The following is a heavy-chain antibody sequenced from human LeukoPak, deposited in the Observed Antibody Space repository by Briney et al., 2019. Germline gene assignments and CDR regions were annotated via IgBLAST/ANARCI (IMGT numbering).Heavy chain of an antibody. V-gene: IGHV3-33*01. CDR3: TTRHQLWSQGSDY. CDR1: GFTFSSYG. CDR2: IWYDGSNK. Sequence: GGSLRLSCAASGFTFSSYGMHWVRQAPGKGLEWVAVIWYDGSNKYYADSVKGRFTISRDNSKNTLYLQMNSLKTEDTAVYYCTTRHQLWSQGSDYWGQGTLVTVSS. J-gene: IGHJ4*02. D-gene: IGHD5-18*01.